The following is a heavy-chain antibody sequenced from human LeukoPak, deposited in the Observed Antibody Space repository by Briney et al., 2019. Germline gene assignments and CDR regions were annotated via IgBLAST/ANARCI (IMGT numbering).Heavy chain of an antibody. J-gene: IGHJ5*02. D-gene: IGHD2-15*01. CDR3: ARARGYCSGGSCYGWFDP. CDR2: INPNSGGT. V-gene: IGHV1-2*02. Sequence: GASVEVSCKASGYTFTGYYMHWVRQAPGQGLEWMGWINPNSGGTNYAQKFQGRVTMTRDTSISTAYMELSRLRFDDTAVYYCARARGYCSGGSCYGWFDPWGQGTLVTVSS. CDR1: GYTFTGYY.